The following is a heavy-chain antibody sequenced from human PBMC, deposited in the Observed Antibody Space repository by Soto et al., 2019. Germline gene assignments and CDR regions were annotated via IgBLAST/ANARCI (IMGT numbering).Heavy chain of an antibody. CDR3: AKGRYYYDSSGYYYLDY. CDR2: ISGSGGST. D-gene: IGHD3-22*01. CDR1: GFTFSSYA. V-gene: IGHV3-23*01. J-gene: IGHJ4*02. Sequence: GGSLRLSCAASGFTFSSYAMSWVRQAPGKGLEWVSAISGSGGSTYYADSVKGRFTISRDNSKNTLYLQMNSLRAEDTAVYYCAKGRYYYDSSGYYYLDYWGQGTRVTVSS.